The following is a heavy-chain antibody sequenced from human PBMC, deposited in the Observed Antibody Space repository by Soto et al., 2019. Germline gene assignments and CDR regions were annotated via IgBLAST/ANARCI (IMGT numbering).Heavy chain of an antibody. CDR2: FSGRSGDT. CDR3: ARDSSAWPNYFDS. CDR1: GFSISTHA. J-gene: IGHJ4*02. V-gene: IGHV3-23*01. Sequence: QTGGSLRLSCVASGFSISTHALTWVRQAPGKGLEWVSSFSGRSGDTYYAASVKGRFTISGDSSKNTVILQMNNLRADDTALYYCARDSSAWPNYFDSWGQGIQVTVSS. D-gene: IGHD6-19*01.